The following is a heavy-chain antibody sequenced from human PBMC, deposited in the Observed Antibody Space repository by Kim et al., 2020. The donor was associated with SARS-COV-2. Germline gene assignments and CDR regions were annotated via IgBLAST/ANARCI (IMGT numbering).Heavy chain of an antibody. CDR3: TRLSWGAGMVFHKEHREGRQCLDV. V-gene: IGHV5-51*01. J-gene: IGHJ6*02. CDR1: GYTFRDFW. Sequence: GESLKISCQGSGYTFRDFWIVWVRQMPGKGLEVMGIIYPGDSDTRYTPSFRGQVTISADKSISTAYLQWSSLKASDSAMYYCTRLSWGAGMVFHKEHREGRQCLDVWCQGTTVTVSS. D-gene: IGHD1-26*01. CDR2: IYPGDSDT.